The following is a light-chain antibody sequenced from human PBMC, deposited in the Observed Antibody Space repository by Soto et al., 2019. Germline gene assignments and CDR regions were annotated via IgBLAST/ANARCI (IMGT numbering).Light chain of an antibody. Sequence: IVMTQSPATLSLSPGERATLSCRASQNIDNHLAWYQQIPGQAPRLLMYAASTRATGIPARFSGSGSGTEFTLNLSRLQSEDFAVYYCQEYNKWPSWTFGRGTKVEIK. CDR2: AAS. CDR3: QEYNKWPSWT. V-gene: IGKV3D-15*01. J-gene: IGKJ1*01. CDR1: QNIDNH.